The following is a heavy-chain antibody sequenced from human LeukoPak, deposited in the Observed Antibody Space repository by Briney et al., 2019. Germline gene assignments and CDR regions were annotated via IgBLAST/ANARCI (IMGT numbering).Heavy chain of an antibody. Sequence: ASVKVSCKASGYTFTSYGISWVRQAPGQGLEWMGWISAYNGNTNYAQKLQGRVTTTTDTSTSTAYMELRSLRSDDTAVYYCAREYGYSYGFNWFDPWGQGTLVTVSS. CDR2: ISAYNGNT. D-gene: IGHD5-18*01. CDR3: AREYGYSYGFNWFDP. V-gene: IGHV1-18*01. J-gene: IGHJ5*02. CDR1: GYTFTSYG.